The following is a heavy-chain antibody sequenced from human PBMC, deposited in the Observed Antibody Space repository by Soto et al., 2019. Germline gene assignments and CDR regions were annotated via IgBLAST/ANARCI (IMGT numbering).Heavy chain of an antibody. D-gene: IGHD2-8*01. CDR1: GFTFSNAW. V-gene: IGHV3-15*01. CDR2: IKSKTDGGTT. J-gene: IGHJ4*02. CDR3: PTASPSKVCQT. Sequence: GGSLRLSCAASGFTFSNAWMSWVRQAPGKGLEWVGRIKSKTDGGTTDYAAPVKGRFTISRDDSKNTLYLQMNSLNTEDTDVDYWPTASPSKVCQTGGQGTLVTVST.